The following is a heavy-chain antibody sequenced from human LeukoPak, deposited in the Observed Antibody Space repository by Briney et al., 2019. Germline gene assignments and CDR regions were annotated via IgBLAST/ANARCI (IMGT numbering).Heavy chain of an antibody. V-gene: IGHV3-48*01. J-gene: IGHJ4*02. CDR3: AKDSGEVYSSSSWFDY. D-gene: IGHD6-6*01. Sequence: GGSLRLSCAASGFTFNTYTMNWVRQAPGKGLEWVSYISGSSGIIDYADSVRGRFTISRDNAKNSLYLQMNSLRAEDTALYYCAKDSGEVYSSSSWFDYWGQGTLVTVSS. CDR1: GFTFNTYT. CDR2: ISGSSGII.